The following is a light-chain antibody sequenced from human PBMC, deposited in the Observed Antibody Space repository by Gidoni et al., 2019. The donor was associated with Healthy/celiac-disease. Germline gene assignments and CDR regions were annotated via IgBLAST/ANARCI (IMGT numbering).Light chain of an antibody. J-gene: IGLJ1*01. CDR2: GNS. V-gene: IGLV1-40*01. CDR3: QSYDSSLSGYV. Sequence: QSVLTPPPSVSAAPGQRVTISCTGSSSNIGAGYDVHGYQQLPGTAPKLLIYGNSNRPSGVPDRFSGSKSGTSASLAITGLQAEDEADYYCQSYDSSLSGYVFGTGTKVTV. CDR1: SSNIGAGYD.